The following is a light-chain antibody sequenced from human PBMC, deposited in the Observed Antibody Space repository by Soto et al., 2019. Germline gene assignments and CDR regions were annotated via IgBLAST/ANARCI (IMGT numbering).Light chain of an antibody. J-gene: IGLJ2*01. CDR2: GNS. V-gene: IGLV1-40*01. CDR3: QSYASSLSGSV. Sequence: QSVLTQPPSVSGAPGQRVTISCTGSSSNIGAGYDVHWYQQLPGTAPKLLIYGNSNRPSGVPDRFSGSKSGTSASLAITGLQAEDAADYYCQSYASSLSGSVFGGGTPLTVL. CDR1: SSNIGAGYD.